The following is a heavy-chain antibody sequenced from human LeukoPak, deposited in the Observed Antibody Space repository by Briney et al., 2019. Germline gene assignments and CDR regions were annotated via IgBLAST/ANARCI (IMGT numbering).Heavy chain of an antibody. CDR2: IRSSGSYI. CDR3: ASAQLRLGELADY. CDR1: GFTFSTFN. J-gene: IGHJ4*02. Sequence: GGSLRLSCAASGFTFSTFNMHWVRQAPGKGLEWVSSIRSSGSYIYYVDSVKGRFTISRDNAKTSLFLQMNSLRAEDTAVYYCASAQLRLGELADYWGQGTLVTVSS. D-gene: IGHD3-16*01. V-gene: IGHV3-21*01.